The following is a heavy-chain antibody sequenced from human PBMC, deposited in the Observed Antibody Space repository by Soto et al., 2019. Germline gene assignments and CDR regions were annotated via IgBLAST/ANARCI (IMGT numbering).Heavy chain of an antibody. CDR2: IYYSGST. D-gene: IGHD6-13*01. J-gene: IGHJ5*02. V-gene: IGHV4-39*01. CDR1: GGSISSSSYY. Sequence: QLQLQESGPGLVKPSETLSLTCTVSGGSISSSSYYWGWIRQPPGKGLEWIGSIYYSGSTYYNPSLKSRVTISVDKSQNQFSLNLSSVTAADTAVYYCARPAALAARWWFEPWGQGTLVTVSS. CDR3: ARPAALAARWWFEP.